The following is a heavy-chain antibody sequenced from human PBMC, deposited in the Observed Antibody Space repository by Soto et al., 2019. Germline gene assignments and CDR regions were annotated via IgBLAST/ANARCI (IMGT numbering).Heavy chain of an antibody. CDR3: VRGGLQRRGLDVFDA. CDR2: IGTGGDT. Sequence: PGGSLRLSCAASGFTLRNYDMYWVRQVTGEGLEWVSGIGTGGDTHYSGSVKGRFTISRENVQNSLFLQMDSLRAGDTAVYYCVRGGLQRRGLDVFDARGPGITVTVSS. CDR1: GFTLRNYD. J-gene: IGHJ6*02. V-gene: IGHV3-13*01. D-gene: IGHD1-1*01.